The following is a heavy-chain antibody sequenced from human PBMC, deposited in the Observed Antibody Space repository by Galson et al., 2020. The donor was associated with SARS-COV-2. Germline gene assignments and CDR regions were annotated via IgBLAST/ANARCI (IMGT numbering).Heavy chain of an antibody. Sequence: KGLEWIGSIYYSGSTYYNPSLKSRVTISVDTSKNQFSLKLSSVTAADTAVYYCARHLRLGVVVAAKGYFDYWGQGTLVTVSS. V-gene: IGHV4-39*01. D-gene: IGHD2-15*01. CDR2: IYYSGST. J-gene: IGHJ4*02. CDR3: ARHLRLGVVVAAKGYFDY.